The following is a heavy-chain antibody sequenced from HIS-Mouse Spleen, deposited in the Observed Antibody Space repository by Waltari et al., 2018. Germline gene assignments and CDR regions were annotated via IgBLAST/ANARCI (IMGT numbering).Heavy chain of an antibody. J-gene: IGHJ3*02. CDR2: IVVGSGNT. Sequence: QMQLVQSGPEVKKPGTSVKVSCQASGFTFTSSAMQLVRQARVQRLEWIGGIVVGSGNTNYAQKFQERVTITRDMSTSTAYMELSSLRSEDTAVYYCAAAPLFAIFGVVDAFDIWGQGTMVTVSS. CDR1: GFTFTSSA. V-gene: IGHV1-58*02. CDR3: AAAPLFAIFGVVDAFDI. D-gene: IGHD3-3*01.